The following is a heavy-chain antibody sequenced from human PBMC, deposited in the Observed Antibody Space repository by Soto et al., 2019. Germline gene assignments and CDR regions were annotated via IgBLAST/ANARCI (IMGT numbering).Heavy chain of an antibody. Sequence: ESGVGMVQPGRSLRLSCAASGFTFSIYGMHWVRQAPGKGLEWVSVISYDGSNKYYADSVKGRFTISRDNSKNTLYLQMSSLRAEDTAVYYCAKDPVAGYYYYYGMDVWGQGTTVTVS. CDR1: GFTFSIYG. D-gene: IGHD6-19*01. V-gene: IGHV3-30*18. CDR2: ISYDGSNK. CDR3: AKDPVAGYYYYYGMDV. J-gene: IGHJ6*02.